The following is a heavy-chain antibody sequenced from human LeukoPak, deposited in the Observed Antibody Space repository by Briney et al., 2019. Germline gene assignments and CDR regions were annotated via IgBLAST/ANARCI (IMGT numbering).Heavy chain of an antibody. D-gene: IGHD2-15*01. Sequence: PGGSLRLSCVASGFTFNNYVMSWVRQAPGKGLEWVSSISSSSTYIYYADSVKGRFTISRDNTKKSLFLQMNSLRAEDAAVYYCARVEGHCSGGSCYNYYFDLWGRGTLVTVSS. V-gene: IGHV3-21*01. J-gene: IGHJ2*01. CDR3: ARVEGHCSGGSCYNYYFDL. CDR2: ISSSSTYI. CDR1: GFTFNNYV.